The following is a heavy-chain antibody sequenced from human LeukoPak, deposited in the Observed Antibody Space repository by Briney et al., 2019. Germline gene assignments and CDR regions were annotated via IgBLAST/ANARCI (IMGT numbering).Heavy chain of an antibody. CDR3: VAGLGTSDLDF. CDR2: IKTTSDGGTT. J-gene: IGHJ4*02. D-gene: IGHD7-27*01. CDR1: GFTFANCW. V-gene: IGHV3-15*01. Sequence: GGSLRLSCAASGFTFANCWMSWVRQAPGKGPEWVGRIKTTSDGGTTDYSAPVRGRFTVSRDDSKDTLYLQMSSLKTEDSAFYYCVAGLGTSDLDFWGQGTLVTVSS.